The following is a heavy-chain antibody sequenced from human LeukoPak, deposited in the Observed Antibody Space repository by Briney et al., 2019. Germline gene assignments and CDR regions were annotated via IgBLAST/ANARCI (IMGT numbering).Heavy chain of an antibody. D-gene: IGHD3-16*01. Sequence: SETLSLTCTVSGGSISSGDYYWSWIRQPPGKGLEWIGEIYHSGTTKYNPSLKSRVTISVDKSTEQVSLKLSSVTAADTAVYYCARRASLGRYIYYHGLDVWGQGTTVTVSS. J-gene: IGHJ6*02. CDR1: GGSISSGDYY. V-gene: IGHV4-30-4*01. CDR3: ARRASLGRYIYYHGLDV. CDR2: IYHSGTT.